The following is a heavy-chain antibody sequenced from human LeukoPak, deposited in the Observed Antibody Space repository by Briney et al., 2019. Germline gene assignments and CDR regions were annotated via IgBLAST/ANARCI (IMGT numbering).Heavy chain of an antibody. Sequence: ASVNVSCKASGYTFTGYYMHWVRQAPGQGLEWMGWINPNSGGTNYAQKFQGRVTMTRDTSISTAYLELSRLRSDDTAAYYCARGTEDIVVVPAAMGIFDYWGQGTLVTVSS. CDR2: INPNSGGT. CDR3: ARGTEDIVVVPAAMGIFDY. D-gene: IGHD2-2*01. V-gene: IGHV1-2*02. J-gene: IGHJ4*02. CDR1: GYTFTGYY.